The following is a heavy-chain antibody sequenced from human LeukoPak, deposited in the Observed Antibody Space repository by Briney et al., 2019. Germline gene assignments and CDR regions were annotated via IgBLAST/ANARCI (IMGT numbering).Heavy chain of an antibody. CDR3: AKLSGPAAADH. Sequence: GGSLRLSCAASGFTFSGHWMSWLRQAPGKGLECVAHISEDGSEKSYVDSLKGRSTISRDNANSLLYLEMNSLKDEDTAVYYCAKLSGPAAADHWGQGTLITVSS. J-gene: IGHJ4*02. CDR2: ISEDGSEK. D-gene: IGHD2-2*01. CDR1: GFTFSGHW. V-gene: IGHV3-7*01.